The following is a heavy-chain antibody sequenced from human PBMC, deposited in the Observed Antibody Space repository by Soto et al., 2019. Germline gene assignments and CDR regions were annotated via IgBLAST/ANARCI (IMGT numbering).Heavy chain of an antibody. V-gene: IGHV4-34*01. CDR1: GGSFSGYY. D-gene: IGHD7-27*01. J-gene: IGHJ6*02. CDR2: INHSGSN. CDR3: ASFTGDPDYYYGMYV. Sequence: QVQLQQWGAGLLKPSETLSLTCAVYGGSFSGYYWSWIRQPPGKVLEWIGEINHSGSNKYNPSLKSRVTISVDTSKNQFSLKLSSVTAGDTAVYYWASFTGDPDYYYGMYVWGQGTTVTVSS.